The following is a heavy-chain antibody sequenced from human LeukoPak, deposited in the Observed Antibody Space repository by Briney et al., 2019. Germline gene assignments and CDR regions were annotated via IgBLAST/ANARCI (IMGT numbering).Heavy chain of an antibody. V-gene: IGHV3-21*01. CDR2: ISSSSSYI. CDR1: GFTFSSYS. J-gene: IGHJ4*02. CDR3: ARSKIDY. D-gene: IGHD4-11*01. Sequence: PGGSLRLSCAASGFTFSSYSMNWVRQAPGKGLEWVSSISSSSSYIYYADSVKGRFTISRDNAKNSLDLQMSSLRADDTALYYCARSKIDYWGQGTLVTVSS.